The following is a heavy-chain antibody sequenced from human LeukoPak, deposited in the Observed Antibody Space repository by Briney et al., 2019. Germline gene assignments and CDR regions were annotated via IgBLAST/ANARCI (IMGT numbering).Heavy chain of an antibody. D-gene: IGHD6-13*01. Sequence: PSETLSLTCAVYGGSFSGYYWSWIRQPPGKGLEWIGEINHSGSTNYNPSLKSRVTISVDTSKNQFSLKLSSVTAEDTAVYYCARDPQLYFDYWGQGTLVTVSS. CDR3: ARDPQLYFDY. V-gene: IGHV4-34*01. CDR1: GGSFSGYY. CDR2: INHSGST. J-gene: IGHJ4*02.